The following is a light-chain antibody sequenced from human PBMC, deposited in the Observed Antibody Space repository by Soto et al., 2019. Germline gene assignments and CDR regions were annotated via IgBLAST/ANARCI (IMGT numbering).Light chain of an antibody. J-gene: IGKJ5*01. CDR1: QSISSW. V-gene: IGKV1-5*01. CDR3: QQYNSYSPIT. Sequence: DIPMTQSPSTLSASVGDRVTITCRASQSISSWLAWYQQKPGKAPKLLNYDASSLESGVPSRFSGSGSGTEFTLTISSLQPDDFATYYCQQYNSYSPITFGQGTRLEI. CDR2: DAS.